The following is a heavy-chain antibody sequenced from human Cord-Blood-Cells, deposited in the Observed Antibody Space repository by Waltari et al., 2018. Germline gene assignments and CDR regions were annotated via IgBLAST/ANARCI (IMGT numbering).Heavy chain of an antibody. D-gene: IGHD5-12*01. CDR2: IYYSGST. J-gene: IGHJ4*02. Sequence: QVQLQESGPGLVKPSETLSLTCTVSGGSISSYYWSWIRQPPGKGLEWIGYIYYSGSTNYNPSLKSRVTISVDTSKNQVSLKLSSVTAADTAVYYCARRGYSGYDFDYWGQGTLVTVSS. CDR3: ARRGYSGYDFDY. CDR1: GGSISSYY. V-gene: IGHV4-59*08.